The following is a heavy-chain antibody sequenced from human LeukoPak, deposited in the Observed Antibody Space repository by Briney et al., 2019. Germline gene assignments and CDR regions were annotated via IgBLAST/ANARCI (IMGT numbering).Heavy chain of an antibody. Sequence: SETLSLTCTVSGGSISTSSYYWGWIRRPPGKGLEWIGSIYYSGSTYYNPSLKSRVTISVDTSKNQFSLKLSSVTAADTAIYYCARRRITMVRGAVFDLWGQGTLVTVSS. V-gene: IGHV4-39*01. J-gene: IGHJ5*02. CDR1: GGSISTSSYY. CDR3: ARRRITMVRGAVFDL. D-gene: IGHD3-10*01. CDR2: IYYSGST.